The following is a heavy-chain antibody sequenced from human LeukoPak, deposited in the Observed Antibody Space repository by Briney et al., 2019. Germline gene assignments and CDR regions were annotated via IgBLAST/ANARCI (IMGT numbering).Heavy chain of an antibody. CDR2: INHSGST. CDR1: GGSFSGYY. V-gene: IGHV4-34*01. J-gene: IGHJ4*02. CDR3: ARRKRSSGWSFDY. Sequence: SETLSLTCAVYGGSFSGYYWSWIRQPPGKGLEWIGEINHSGSTNYNPSLKSRVTISVDTSKNQFSLKLSSVTAADTAVYYCARRKRSSGWSFDYWGQGTLVTVSS. D-gene: IGHD6-19*01.